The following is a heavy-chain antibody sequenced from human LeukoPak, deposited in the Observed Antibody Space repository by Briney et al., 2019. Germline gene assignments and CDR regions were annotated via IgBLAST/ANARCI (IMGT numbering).Heavy chain of an antibody. J-gene: IGHJ3*02. Sequence: ASVKVSCKASGGTFSSYAISWVRQAPGQGLGWMGGIIPIFGTANYAQKFQGRVTITADKSTSTAYMELSSLRSEDTAVYYCARGRITMVRVDAFDIWGQGTMVTVSS. CDR1: GGTFSSYA. CDR2: IIPIFGTA. V-gene: IGHV1-69*06. D-gene: IGHD3-10*01. CDR3: ARGRITMVRVDAFDI.